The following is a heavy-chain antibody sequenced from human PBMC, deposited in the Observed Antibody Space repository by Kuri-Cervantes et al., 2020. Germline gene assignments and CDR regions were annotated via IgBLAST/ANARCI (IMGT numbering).Heavy chain of an antibody. CDR2: IKQDGSEK. Sequence: GESLKISCAASGFTFSSYWMSWVRQAPGKGLEWVANIKQDGSEKYYVDSVKGRFTISRDNSKNTLYLQMNSLRAEDTAVYYCATYYYGSGSHTPPFDYWGQGTLVTVSS. J-gene: IGHJ4*02. CDR3: ATYYYGSGSHTPPFDY. CDR1: GFTFSSYW. V-gene: IGHV3-7*01. D-gene: IGHD3-10*01.